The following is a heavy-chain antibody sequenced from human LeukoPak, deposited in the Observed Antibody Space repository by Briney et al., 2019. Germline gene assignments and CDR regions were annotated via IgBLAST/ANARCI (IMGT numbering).Heavy chain of an antibody. CDR3: ANGGYSSSWYGVGIDY. CDR1: GFTFSSYS. Sequence: GGSLRLSCAASGFTFSSYSMNWVRQAPGKGLEWVSAISGSGGSTYYADSVKGRFTISRDNSKNTLYLQMNSLRAEDTAVYYCANGGYSSSWYGVGIDYWGQGTLVTVSS. V-gene: IGHV3-23*01. CDR2: ISGSGGST. D-gene: IGHD6-13*01. J-gene: IGHJ4*02.